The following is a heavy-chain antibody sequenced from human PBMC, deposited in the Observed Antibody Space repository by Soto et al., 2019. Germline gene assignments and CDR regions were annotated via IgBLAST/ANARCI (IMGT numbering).Heavy chain of an antibody. CDR2: ISSDESNE. CDR1: GFTFSSSV. D-gene: IGHD6-19*01. Sequence: GGSLRLSCAASGFTFSSSVVHWVRQAPGKGLEWVAVISSDESNEDYADSVKGRFSISRDNSKNTLYLQMNSLRAEDTAVYYCARVGPYSSGYDYWGQGTLVTVSS. V-gene: IGHV3-33*01. J-gene: IGHJ4*02. CDR3: ARVGPYSSGYDY.